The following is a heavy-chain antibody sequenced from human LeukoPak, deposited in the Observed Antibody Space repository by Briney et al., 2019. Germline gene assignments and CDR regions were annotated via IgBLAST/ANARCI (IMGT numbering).Heavy chain of an antibody. V-gene: IGHV3-21*01. J-gene: IGHJ4*02. CDR3: AIETYYYDSSGYYSPLRVY. D-gene: IGHD3-22*01. CDR1: GFTFSSYS. CDR2: ISSSSSYI. Sequence: GGSVRLSCAASGFTFSSYSMNWVRQAPGKGLAWVSSISSSSSYIYYADSVKGRFTISRDNAKNSLYLQMNSLRAEETAAYYCAIETYYYDSSGYYSPLRVYWGQGTLVTVSS.